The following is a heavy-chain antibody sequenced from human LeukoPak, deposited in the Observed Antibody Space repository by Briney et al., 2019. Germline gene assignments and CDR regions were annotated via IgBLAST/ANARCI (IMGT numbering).Heavy chain of an antibody. Sequence: GASVTVSCTASGYTFTSYAMNWVRQAPGQGLEWMGWINTNTGNPAYAQGFTGRFVFSLDTSVSTAYLQISSLKAEDTAVYYCARDGSGSYYRETVGGFDYWGQGTLVTVSS. J-gene: IGHJ4*02. CDR2: INTNTGNP. CDR3: ARDGSGSYYRETVGGFDY. CDR1: GYTFTSYA. V-gene: IGHV7-4-1*02. D-gene: IGHD3-10*01.